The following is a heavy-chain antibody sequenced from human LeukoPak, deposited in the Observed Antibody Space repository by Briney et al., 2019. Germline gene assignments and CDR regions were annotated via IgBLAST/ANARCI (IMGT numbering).Heavy chain of an antibody. J-gene: IGHJ4*01. V-gene: IGHV3-74*01. Sequence: GGSLRLSCAASGFTFSNYWMHWVRQVPGKGLVWVSRSDGGGSSTSYADSVKGRFSISRDNAKSISYLQMNSLRAEDTAVYYCARGPGSSGGAYVGDYWGHGTLVTVSS. CDR1: GFTFSNYW. D-gene: IGHD3-22*01. CDR3: ARGPGSSGGAYVGDY. CDR2: SDGGGSST.